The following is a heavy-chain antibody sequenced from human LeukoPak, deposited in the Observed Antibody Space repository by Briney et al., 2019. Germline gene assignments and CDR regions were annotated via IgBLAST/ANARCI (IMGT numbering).Heavy chain of an antibody. CDR1: GFTFSSYW. CDR3: ARDGTAAGLYFDL. CDR2: IKQDGGEK. V-gene: IGHV3-7*01. Sequence: GGSLRLSCAVSGFTFSSYWMNWVRQAPGKGLEWVASIKQDGGEKSYVDSVKGRFTISRDNAKNSLYLQMSNLRAEDTAVFYCARDGTAAGLYFDLWGQGTLVTVSS. J-gene: IGHJ4*01. D-gene: IGHD6-13*01.